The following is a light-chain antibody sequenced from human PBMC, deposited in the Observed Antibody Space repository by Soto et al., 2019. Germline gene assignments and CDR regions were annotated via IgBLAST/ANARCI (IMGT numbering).Light chain of an antibody. Sequence: DIQMTQSPYSLSASVGGRVTITCRASQNIRSYLNWYQQKPGKAPQLLIYATSSLQTGVTSRFSASGSGTDFSFVISDLQPEDSATYYCQQGYSSRWTSGRGTKVEI. CDR1: QNIRSY. CDR2: ATS. J-gene: IGKJ1*01. V-gene: IGKV1-39*01. CDR3: QQGYSSRWT.